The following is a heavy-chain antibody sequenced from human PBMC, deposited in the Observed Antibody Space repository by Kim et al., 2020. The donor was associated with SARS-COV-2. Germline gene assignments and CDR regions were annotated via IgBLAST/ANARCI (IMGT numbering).Heavy chain of an antibody. D-gene: IGHD4-17*01. Sequence: SGKGRVTISRDKSEDRGYLQMNSLRAEDTAVYYCAKNIVDYGDYDNWFDPWGQGTLVTVSS. CDR3: AKNIVDYGDYDNWFDP. J-gene: IGHJ5*02. V-gene: IGHV3-23*01.